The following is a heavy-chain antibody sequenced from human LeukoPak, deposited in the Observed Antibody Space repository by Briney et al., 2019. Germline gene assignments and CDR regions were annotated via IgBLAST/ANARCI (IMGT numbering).Heavy chain of an antibody. Sequence: SETLSLTCSVSGDSIINYYWMWIRQPAGKGLEWIGRNLSDNTNYNSPSFRSRVTMSPDTSMNRFSLKLSSVTAADTAVYYCARGSYGYIDQWGQGLLVTVSS. CDR2: NLSDNT. CDR3: ARGSYGYIDQ. J-gene: IGHJ4*02. V-gene: IGHV4-4*07. D-gene: IGHD3-16*01. CDR1: GDSIINYY.